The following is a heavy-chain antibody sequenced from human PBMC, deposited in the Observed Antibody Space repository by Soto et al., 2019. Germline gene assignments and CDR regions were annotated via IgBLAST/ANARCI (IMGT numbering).Heavy chain of an antibody. CDR2: IYYSGST. V-gene: IGHV4-59*01. CDR3: ARGYMSWFDP. CDR1: GDSISSYY. J-gene: IGHJ5*02. D-gene: IGHD6-13*01. Sequence: SETLSLTCTVSGDSISSYYWSWIRQPPGKGLEWIGYIYYSGSTNYNPSLKSRVTISVDTSKNQFSLKLSSVTAADTAVYYCARGYMSWFDPWGQGTLVTVSS.